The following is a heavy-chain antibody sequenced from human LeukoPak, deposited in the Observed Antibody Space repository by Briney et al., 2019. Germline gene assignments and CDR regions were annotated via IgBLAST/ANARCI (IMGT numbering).Heavy chain of an antibody. D-gene: IGHD2-2*01. CDR1: GFTFSSYA. V-gene: IGHV3-23*01. J-gene: IGHJ4*02. CDR2: ISGSGGST. CDR3: AKDDCSSTSCLSFDY. Sequence: GGSLRLSCAASGFTFSSYAMSWVRQAPGKGLEWVSAISGSGGSTYYADSVKGRFTISRDNSKNTLYLQMNSLSAEDTAVYYCAKDDCSSTSCLSFDYWGQGTLVTVSS.